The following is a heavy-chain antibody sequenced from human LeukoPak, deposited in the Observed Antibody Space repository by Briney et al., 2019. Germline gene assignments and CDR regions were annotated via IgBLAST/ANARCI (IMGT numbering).Heavy chain of an antibody. CDR2: IYYSGST. CDR3: ASGYCSGGSCYSEAFDI. D-gene: IGHD2-15*01. Sequence: SETLPLTCTVSGGSISSRSYYWSWIRQPPGKGLEWIGYIYYSGSTNYNPSLKSRVTISVDTSKNQFSLKLSSVTAADTAVYYCASGYCSGGSCYSEAFDIWGQGTMVTVSS. V-gene: IGHV4-61*01. CDR1: GGSISSRSYY. J-gene: IGHJ3*02.